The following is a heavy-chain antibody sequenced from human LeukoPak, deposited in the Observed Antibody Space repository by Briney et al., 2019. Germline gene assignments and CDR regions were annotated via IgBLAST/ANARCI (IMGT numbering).Heavy chain of an antibody. D-gene: IGHD3-10*01. J-gene: IGHJ4*02. CDR1: GFTFSSYA. CDR3: AREGAGLWFGDSYYFDY. V-gene: IGHV3-30*04. Sequence: TGGSLRLSCAASGFTFSSYAMHWVRQAPGKGLECVAVISYDGSNKYYADSVKGRFTISRDNSKNTLYLQMNSLRAEDTAVYYCAREGAGLWFGDSYYFDYWGQGTLVTVSS. CDR2: ISYDGSNK.